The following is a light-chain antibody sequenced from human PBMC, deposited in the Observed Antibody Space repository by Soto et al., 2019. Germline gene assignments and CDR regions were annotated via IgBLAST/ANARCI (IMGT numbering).Light chain of an antibody. J-gene: IGKJ1*01. CDR2: EAS. V-gene: IGKV1-13*02. CDR1: QGISSA. CDR3: QQYGESPWT. Sequence: GDRVTITCRASQGISSALAWYQQKPGKAPKLLIYEASILQSGVPSRFSGSGSGTDFTLTISRLEPEDFAVYYCQQYGESPWTFGQGTKVDIK.